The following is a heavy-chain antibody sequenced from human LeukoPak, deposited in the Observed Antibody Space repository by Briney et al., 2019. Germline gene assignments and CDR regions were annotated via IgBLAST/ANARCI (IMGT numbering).Heavy chain of an antibody. CDR3: ARDPPFDY. CDR2: IIPIFGTA. CDR1: GGTFSSYA. V-gene: IGHV1-69*05. J-gene: IGHJ4*02. Sequence: ASVKVSCKASGGTFSSYAISWVRQAPGQGLEWMGGIIPIFGTANYAQKLQGRVTMTTDTSTSTAYMELRSLRSDDTAVYYCARDPPFDYWGQGTLVTVSS.